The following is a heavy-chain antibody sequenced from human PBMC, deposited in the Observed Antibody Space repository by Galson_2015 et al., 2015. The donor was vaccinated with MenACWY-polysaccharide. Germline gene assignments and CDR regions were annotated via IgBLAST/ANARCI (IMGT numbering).Heavy chain of an antibody. D-gene: IGHD2-15*01. CDR1: GFTFSSYW. CDR2: TNGDGGAT. V-gene: IGHV3-74*01. CDR3: ARAGAKYCRGGNCFFNWFDP. J-gene: IGHJ5*02. Sequence: SLRLSCAASGFTFSSYWMHWVRQAPGKGLEWVSRTNGDGGATDYADSVKGLFTISRDNSKNTLYLQMNSLRAEDTAVYYCARAGAKYCRGGNCFFNWFDPWGQGTLVTVSS.